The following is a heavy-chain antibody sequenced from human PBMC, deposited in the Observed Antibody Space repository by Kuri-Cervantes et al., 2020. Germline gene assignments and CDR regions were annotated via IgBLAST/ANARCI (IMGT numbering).Heavy chain of an antibody. V-gene: IGHV3-9*01. Sequence: SLKISCAASGFTFDDYAMHWVRQAPGKGLEWVSGISWNSGSIGYADSVKGRFTISRDNAKNTLYLQMNSLRAEDTAVYYCARDGVSIAAAGIYYFDYWGQGTLVTVSS. J-gene: IGHJ4*02. CDR3: ARDGVSIAAAGIYYFDY. D-gene: IGHD6-13*01. CDR1: GFTFDDYA. CDR2: ISWNSGSI.